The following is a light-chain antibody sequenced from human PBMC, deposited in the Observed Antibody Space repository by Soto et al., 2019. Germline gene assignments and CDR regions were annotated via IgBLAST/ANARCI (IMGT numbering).Light chain of an antibody. CDR2: GAS. J-gene: IGKJ4*01. CDR1: QSVSIN. V-gene: IGKV3-15*01. CDR3: HQYNNWPRT. Sequence: EIVMTQSPATLSVSPGERATLSCRASQSVSINLAWYQQKPGQAPRLLIYGASTRATGIPARFSGSGSGTAFTLTSSGLQTEDFAVYYCHQYNNWPRTFGGGTKVEIK.